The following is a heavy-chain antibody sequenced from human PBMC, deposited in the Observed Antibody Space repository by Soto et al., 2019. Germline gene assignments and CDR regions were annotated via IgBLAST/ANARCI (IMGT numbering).Heavy chain of an antibody. J-gene: IGHJ6*02. CDR1: GFTFGSYA. D-gene: IGHD6-13*01. CDR2: ISYDGSNK. CDR3: ARVKSAGTSYYYYGMDV. V-gene: IGHV3-30-3*01. Sequence: GGSLRLSCAASGFTFGSYAMHWVRQAPGKGLEWVAVISYDGSNKYYADSVKGRFTISRDNSKNTLYLQMNSLRAEDTAVYYCARVKSAGTSYYYYGMDVWGQGTTVTVSS.